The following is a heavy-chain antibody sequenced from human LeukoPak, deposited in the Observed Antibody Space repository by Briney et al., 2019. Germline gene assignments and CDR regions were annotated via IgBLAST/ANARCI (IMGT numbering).Heavy chain of an antibody. Sequence: ASVKVPCKASGYTFTSYDINWVRQATGQGLEWMGWMNPNSGNTGYAQKFQGRVTITRNTSISTAYMELSSLRSEDTAVHYCARISSGQRRTLRYYFDYWGQGTLVTVSS. CDR3: ARISSGQRRTLRYYFDY. V-gene: IGHV1-8*03. CDR2: MNPNSGNT. CDR1: GYTFTSYD. J-gene: IGHJ4*02. D-gene: IGHD3-22*01.